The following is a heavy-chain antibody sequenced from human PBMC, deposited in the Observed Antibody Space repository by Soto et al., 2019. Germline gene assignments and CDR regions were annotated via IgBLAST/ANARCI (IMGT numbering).Heavy chain of an antibody. CDR3: ASAPSIAVAGKET. V-gene: IGHV1-18*01. J-gene: IGHJ4*02. CDR1: GDTVTKYG. D-gene: IGHD6-19*01. CDR2: ISFYNGHT. Sequence: QVQLVQSGGDVKKPGASVKVSCKASGDTVTKYGISWVRQAPGQGLEWLGWISFYNGHTNYALKFQDRIILTTNTHTSTASMELRSLTTDDTAAYYCASAPSIAVAGKETGGQGTLVTVSS.